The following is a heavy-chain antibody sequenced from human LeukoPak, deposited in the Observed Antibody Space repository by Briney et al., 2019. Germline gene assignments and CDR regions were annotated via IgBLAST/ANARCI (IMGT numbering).Heavy chain of an antibody. V-gene: IGHV1-3*01. CDR2: INAGNGNT. Sequence: GASVKVSCKASGYTFTSYAMHWVRQAPGQRLESMGWINAGNGNTKYSQKFQGRVTITRDTSASTAYMELSSLRSEDTAVYYCARDAASIAAAGSNWFDPWGQGTLVTVSS. CDR1: GYTFTSYA. CDR3: ARDAASIAAAGSNWFDP. D-gene: IGHD6-13*01. J-gene: IGHJ5*02.